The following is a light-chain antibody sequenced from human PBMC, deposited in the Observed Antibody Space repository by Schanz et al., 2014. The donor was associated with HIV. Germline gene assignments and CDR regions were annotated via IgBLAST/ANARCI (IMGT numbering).Light chain of an antibody. V-gene: IGLV2-8*01. J-gene: IGLJ2*01. Sequence: QSALTQPPSASGSPGQSVAISCTGASSDIGVSWYKQYPGNAPKLMIFAVNRRTSGVPDRFSGAKSGNTAFLLVSGLQDEDEADYYCASYGGSNNLLFGGGTKLTVL. CDR2: AVN. CDR1: SSDIG. CDR3: ASYGGSNNLL.